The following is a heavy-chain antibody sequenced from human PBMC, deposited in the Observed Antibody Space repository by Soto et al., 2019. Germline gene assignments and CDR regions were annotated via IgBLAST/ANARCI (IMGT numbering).Heavy chain of an antibody. CDR2: SSAYNGDT. CDR1: GYTFTSYG. CDR3: ARDLDSVWGAYRHTGKY. Sequence: QVQLVQSGAEVKKPGASVKVSCKASGYTFTSYGISWVRQAPGQGLEWMGWSSAYNGDTNSARNLQGRVTMTTGASTSTAYMELMSLRSDDTAMYYCARDLDSVWGAYRHTGKYWGQGNLVTVSS. V-gene: IGHV1-18*01. D-gene: IGHD3-16*02. J-gene: IGHJ4*02.